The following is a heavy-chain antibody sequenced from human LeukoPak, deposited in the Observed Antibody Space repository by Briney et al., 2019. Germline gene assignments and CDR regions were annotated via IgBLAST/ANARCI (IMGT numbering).Heavy chain of an antibody. J-gene: IGHJ4*02. V-gene: IGHV4-38-2*01. D-gene: IGHD3-10*01. CDR3: ASYGSRRVYYFDY. Sequence: SAPLSLTCAFSGCSISSGYYWGWLRPPPGKGLEWIGSIYHSGSTYYNPSLKSRVTISVDTSKNQFSLKLSSVTAADTAVYYCASYGSRRVYYFDYWGQGTLVTVSS. CDR2: IYHSGST. CDR1: GCSISSGYY.